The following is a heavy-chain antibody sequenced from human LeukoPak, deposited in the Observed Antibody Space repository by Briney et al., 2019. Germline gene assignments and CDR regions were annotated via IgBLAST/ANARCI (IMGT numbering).Heavy chain of an antibody. CDR3: AKNGGSQCYSHLDS. Sequence: GGSLRLSCAASGFTFSSYAMSWVRQAPGKGLEWVSGTSGSGGSTSYAGSVKGRFTISRDNSKNTLYQQMNSLRVEDTAVYYCAKNGGSQCYSHLDSWGQGTLVTVSS. J-gene: IGHJ4*02. V-gene: IGHV3-23*01. D-gene: IGHD2-15*01. CDR1: GFTFSSYA. CDR2: TSGSGGST.